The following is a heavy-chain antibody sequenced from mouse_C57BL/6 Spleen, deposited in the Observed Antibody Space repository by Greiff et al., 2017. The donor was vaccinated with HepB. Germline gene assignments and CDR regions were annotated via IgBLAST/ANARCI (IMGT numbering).Heavy chain of an antibody. CDR3: ARMVGRSFDY. D-gene: IGHD1-1*02. CDR2: IRNKANGYTT. J-gene: IGHJ2*01. CDR1: GFTFTDYY. Sequence: DVHLVESGGGLVQPGGSLSLSCAASGFTFTDYYMSWVRQPPGKALEWLGFIRNKANGYTTEYSASVKGRFTISRDNSQSILYLQMNALRAEDSATYYCARMVGRSFDYWGQGTTLTVSS. V-gene: IGHV7-3*01.